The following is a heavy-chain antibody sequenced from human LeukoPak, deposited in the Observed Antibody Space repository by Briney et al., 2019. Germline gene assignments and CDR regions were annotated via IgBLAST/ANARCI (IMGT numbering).Heavy chain of an antibody. J-gene: IGHJ4*02. CDR2: ISADNGNT. Sequence: GESLKVSCKASGYTFTSYGIGWVRQAPGQGLEWMGWISADNGNTNYAQKLQGRVTMTTDTSTNIAYMELRSLRSDDTAVYYCARDGYFDYWGQGTLATVSS. V-gene: IGHV1-18*01. CDR1: GYTFTSYG. CDR3: ARDGYFDY.